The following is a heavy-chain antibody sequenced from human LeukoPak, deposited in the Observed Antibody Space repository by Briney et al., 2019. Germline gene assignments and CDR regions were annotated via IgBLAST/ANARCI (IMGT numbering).Heavy chain of an antibody. CDR3: ARAIGAGYNYYYYGMDV. Sequence: SETLSLTCTVSGAPISSYDWSWIRQPPGKGLEWVGYIYYSGSTNYNPSLKIRVTISVDTSKNQFSLQLSSVTAADTAVYYCARAIGAGYNYYYYGMDVWGQGTTVTVSS. D-gene: IGHD5-12*01. CDR2: IYYSGST. V-gene: IGHV4-59*01. CDR1: GAPISSYD. J-gene: IGHJ6*02.